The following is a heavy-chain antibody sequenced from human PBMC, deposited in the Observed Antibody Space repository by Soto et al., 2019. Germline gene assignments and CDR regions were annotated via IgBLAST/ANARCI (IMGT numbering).Heavy chain of an antibody. Sequence: GGSLRLSCTASGFTFGDFHMSWFRQAPGKGLEWISFTTIKAHGGTTYNAASVKGRFTISRDDSASIAYLQMNSLKTEDTAVYFCTRDISPGTRAFDIWGQGTMVTVSS. J-gene: IGHJ3*02. CDR1: GFTFGDFH. D-gene: IGHD1-26*01. CDR2: TTIKAHGGTT. CDR3: TRDISPGTRAFDI. V-gene: IGHV3-49*03.